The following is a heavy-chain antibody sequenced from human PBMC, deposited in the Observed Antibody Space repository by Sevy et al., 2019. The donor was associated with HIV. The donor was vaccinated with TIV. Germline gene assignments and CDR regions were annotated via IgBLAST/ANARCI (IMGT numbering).Heavy chain of an antibody. CDR3: ARALGSSSWYGGYYFDY. Sequence: PSQTLSLTCAISGDSVSSNSAAWNWIRQSPSRGLEWLGRTYYRSKWYNDYAVSVKSRITINPDTSKNQFSLQLNSVTPEDTAVYYCARALGSSSWYGGYYFDYWGQGTLVTVSS. CDR1: GDSVSSNSAA. V-gene: IGHV6-1*01. CDR2: TYYRSKWYN. D-gene: IGHD6-13*01. J-gene: IGHJ4*02.